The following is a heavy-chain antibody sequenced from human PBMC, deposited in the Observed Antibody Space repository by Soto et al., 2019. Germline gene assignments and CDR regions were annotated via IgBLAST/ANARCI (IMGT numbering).Heavy chain of an antibody. Sequence: EVQLVESGGGLVQPGWSLRLSCTASGFTFGDYGMSWFRQAPGKGLEWVGFNRNKAYGGTTDYGAPVKGRFTISREDSRGIAYLQINSQKIVYTAVYYCVRDVRGTDDQSMDVWGEGTTDTVSS. CDR1: GFTFGDYG. CDR3: VRDVRGTDDQSMDV. J-gene: IGHJ6*03. D-gene: IGHD1-1*01. CDR2: NRNKAYGGTT. V-gene: IGHV3-49*03.